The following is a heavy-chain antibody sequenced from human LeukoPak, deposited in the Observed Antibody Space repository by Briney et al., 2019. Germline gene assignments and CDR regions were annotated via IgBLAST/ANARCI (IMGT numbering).Heavy chain of an antibody. D-gene: IGHD3-9*01. CDR1: GFTFSSYG. J-gene: IGHJ4*02. Sequence: PGGSLGLSCVTSGFTFSSYGMHWVRQAPGKGLEWVAFIPYDEKNKYYADSVRGRFTISRDNSKNTLYLQMNSLRAEDTAVYYCANRDYDILTGYPYWGQGTLVTVSS. CDR2: IPYDEKNK. CDR3: ANRDYDILTGYPY. V-gene: IGHV3-30*02.